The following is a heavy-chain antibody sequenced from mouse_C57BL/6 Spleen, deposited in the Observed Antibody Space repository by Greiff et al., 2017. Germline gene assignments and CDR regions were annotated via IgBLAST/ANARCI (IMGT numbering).Heavy chain of an antibody. CDR1: GFTFSDYY. CDR3: ASDYDYDEGYYAMDY. D-gene: IGHD2-4*01. Sequence: EVQLVESEGGLVQPGSSMKLSCTASGFTFSDYYMAWVRQVPEKGLEWVANINYDGSSTYYLDSLKSRFIISRDTANNILYPQMSSLKSEDTATYYCASDYDYDEGYYAMDYWGQGTSVTVSS. J-gene: IGHJ4*01. CDR2: INYDGSST. V-gene: IGHV5-16*01.